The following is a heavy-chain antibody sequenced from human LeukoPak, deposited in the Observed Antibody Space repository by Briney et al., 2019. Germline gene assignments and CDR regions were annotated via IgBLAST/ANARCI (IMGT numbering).Heavy chain of an antibody. CDR1: GGSISTYY. CDR2: ISYSGST. V-gene: IGHV4-59*08. CDR3: ARSIIGTRSKFDY. J-gene: IGHJ4*02. D-gene: IGHD1/OR15-1a*01. Sequence: SGTLSLTCTVSGGSISTYYWSWIRQPPGKGLEWIGYISYSGSTNYNPSLKSRVTISLDTSKNQFALKLSSVTAADTAVYYCARSIIGTRSKFDYWGQGTLVTVSS.